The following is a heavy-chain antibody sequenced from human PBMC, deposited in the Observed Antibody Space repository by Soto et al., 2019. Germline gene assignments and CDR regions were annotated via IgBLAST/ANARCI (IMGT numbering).Heavy chain of an antibody. V-gene: IGHV3-48*01. D-gene: IGHD2-21*01. CDR3: ARDDSFAFDS. CDR1: GFTFTSYS. Sequence: EVQLVESGGGLVQPGGSLRLSCAASGFTFTSYSMNWFRQAPGKGLEWVSYIRGTTHYADSVKGRFTISRDNARSSLYLQMNSLRADDTAVYYCARDDSFAFDSWGQGTMVTVSS. J-gene: IGHJ3*02. CDR2: IRGTT.